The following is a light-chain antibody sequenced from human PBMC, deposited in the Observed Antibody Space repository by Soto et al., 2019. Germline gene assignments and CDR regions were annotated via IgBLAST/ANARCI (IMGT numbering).Light chain of an antibody. Sequence: QSVLTQPASVSGSPGQSITISCTGTSSDVGGYNYVSWYQQHPGKAPKLMIYDVSNRPSGVSNRFSGSKSGNTASLTISGLQAEDEADYYCSSYTSSGKVFGTGTKVTVL. CDR2: DVS. J-gene: IGLJ1*01. V-gene: IGLV2-14*01. CDR1: SSDVGGYNY. CDR3: SSYTSSGKV.